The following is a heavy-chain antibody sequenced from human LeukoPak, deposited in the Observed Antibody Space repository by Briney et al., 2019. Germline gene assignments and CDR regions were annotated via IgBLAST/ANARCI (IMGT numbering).Heavy chain of an antibody. CDR3: AKLTADTMVRGVTADY. CDR1: GFTVSNKY. CDR2: ITGNGGGT. V-gene: IGHV3-23*01. J-gene: IGHJ4*02. D-gene: IGHD3-10*01. Sequence: GGSLRLSCVVSGFTVSNKYMSWVRQSPGKVLEWVSSITGNGGGTYYADSVKGRFSISRDNSRNALFLQVTSLRAEDTAVFYCAKLTADTMVRGVTADYWGQGTLVTVSS.